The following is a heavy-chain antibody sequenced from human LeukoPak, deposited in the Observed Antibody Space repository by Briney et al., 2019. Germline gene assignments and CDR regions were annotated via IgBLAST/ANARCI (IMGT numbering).Heavy chain of an antibody. J-gene: IGHJ4*02. D-gene: IGHD6-19*01. Sequence: GGSLRLSRAASGSTFSDYGMHWVRQAPARELAGVAVIWYDGTNKYYADSVEGRFTISRDNSKNTLYLQMNSLRAEDTAVYYCARTRYNSGGGDYWGQGTRVTVSP. CDR2: IWYDGTNK. CDR3: ARTRYNSGGGDY. V-gene: IGHV3-33*01. CDR1: GSTFSDYG.